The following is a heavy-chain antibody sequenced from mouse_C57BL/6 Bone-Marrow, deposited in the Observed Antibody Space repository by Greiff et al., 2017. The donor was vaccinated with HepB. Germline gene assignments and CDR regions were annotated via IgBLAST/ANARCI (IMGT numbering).Heavy chain of an antibody. CDR2: IWRGGST. V-gene: IGHV2-5*01. J-gene: IGHJ4*01. CDR1: GFSLTSYG. CDR3: AKNFGGYYYGSRYAMDY. Sequence: QVQLQQSGPGLVQPSQSLSITCTVSGFSLTSYGVHWVRQSPGKGLEWLGVIWRGGSTDYNAAFMSRLSITKDNSKSQVFFKMNSLQADDTAIYYCAKNFGGYYYGSRYAMDYWGQGTSVTVSS. D-gene: IGHD1-1*01.